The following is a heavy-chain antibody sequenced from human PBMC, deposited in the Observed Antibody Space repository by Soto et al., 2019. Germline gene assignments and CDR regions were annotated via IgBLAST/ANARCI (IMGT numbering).Heavy chain of an antibody. J-gene: IGHJ6*02. V-gene: IGHV1-69*01. D-gene: IGHD1-26*01. CDR3: ARNGTYSSSLSQYSGMDV. Sequence: QVQLVQSGAEVTEPGSSVRVSCKASGGTFDNFIMNWVRQTPGQGLEWMGGIVPMLGTPTYAEKFKGRVTISATGSTSTMYMEVTSLRSEDTAIYYCARNGTYSSSLSQYSGMDVWGQGTTVTVSS. CDR1: GGTFDNFI. CDR2: IVPMLGTP.